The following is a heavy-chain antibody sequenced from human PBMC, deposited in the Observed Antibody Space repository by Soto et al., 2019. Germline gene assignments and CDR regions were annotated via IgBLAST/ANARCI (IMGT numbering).Heavy chain of an antibody. V-gene: IGHV6-1*01. CDR2: TYYRSKWYN. J-gene: IGHJ4*02. CDR1: GDSVSSNGAA. Sequence: SPTLSLACAISGDSVSSNGAAWNWIRHSPSRGLEWLGRTYYRSKWYNDYAVSMRSRITINPDTTKNQFSLQLNSATPEDTAVNYCATWRFDYWGQGTLVTVSS. CDR3: ATWRFDY.